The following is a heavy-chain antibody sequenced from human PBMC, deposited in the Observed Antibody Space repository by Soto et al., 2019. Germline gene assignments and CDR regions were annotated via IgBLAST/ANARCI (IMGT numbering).Heavy chain of an antibody. CDR1: GFTFINYA. D-gene: IGHD2-15*01. J-gene: IGHJ4*02. CDR3: TKANRYCSGANCFTFDH. CDR2: FSSSGGGT. V-gene: IGHV3-23*01. Sequence: PGGSLRLSCTASGFTFINYAMSWVRQAPGKGLEWVSTFSSSGGGTYYADSVKGRFTISRDNSKNTLYLQMNSLRAEDTAVYYCTKANRYCSGANCFTFDHWGLRTLVTVPS.